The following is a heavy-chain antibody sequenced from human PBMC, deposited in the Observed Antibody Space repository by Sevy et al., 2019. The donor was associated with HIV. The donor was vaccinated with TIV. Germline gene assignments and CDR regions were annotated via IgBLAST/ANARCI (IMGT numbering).Heavy chain of an antibody. V-gene: IGHV4-59*12. Sequence: SETLSLTCSVSGASITSYYWSWIRQPPGKGLEWIGYIFHSGDSNYNPSLKSRVAMSVDTSTNQFSLRLASVSAADTAVYYCARDHLSQGLDPWGQGILVTVSS. J-gene: IGHJ5*02. CDR3: ARDHLSQGLDP. CDR2: IFHSGDS. CDR1: GASITSYY. D-gene: IGHD3-3*02.